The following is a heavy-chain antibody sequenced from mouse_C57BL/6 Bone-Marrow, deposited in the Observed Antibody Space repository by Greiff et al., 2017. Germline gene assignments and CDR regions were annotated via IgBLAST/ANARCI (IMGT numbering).Heavy chain of an antibody. J-gene: IGHJ4*01. V-gene: IGHV1-26*01. Sequence: EVQLQQSGPELVKPGASVKISCKASGYTFTDYYMNWVKQSHGKGLEWIGDINPNNGGTSYNQKFKGKATLTVDKSSSTAYMELRSLTSEDSAVYYCAPIDYLGAMDYWGQGTSVTVSS. CDR2: INPNNGGT. D-gene: IGHD5-5*01. CDR1: GYTFTDYY. CDR3: APIDYLGAMDY.